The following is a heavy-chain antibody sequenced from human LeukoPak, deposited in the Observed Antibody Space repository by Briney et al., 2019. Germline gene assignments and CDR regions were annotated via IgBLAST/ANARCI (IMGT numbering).Heavy chain of an antibody. CDR2: ICPDGTVT. J-gene: IGHJ4*02. V-gene: IGHV3-74*01. CDR1: GFTFSTYC. Sequence: GGSLRLSCAASGFTFSTYCMHWVRQAPGKGPMWVSRICPDGTVTNYADSVKARFIISRDNARNTVYLQMNSLRVEDTAVYYCVRDFRSADYWGQGTLVTASS. CDR3: VRDFRSADY.